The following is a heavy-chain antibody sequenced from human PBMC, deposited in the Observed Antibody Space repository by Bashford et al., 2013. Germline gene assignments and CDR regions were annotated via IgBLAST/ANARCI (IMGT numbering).Heavy chain of an antibody. CDR2: IGTSSSKI. Sequence: VRQAPGKGLEWVSYIGTSSSKIYYADSVKGRFTISRDNAKNSLYLQMNSLRDEDTAVYHCVRGGGGFFGFWSGSPYLTTDFWGQGTLVTVSS. CDR3: VRGGGGFFGFWSGSPYLTTDF. V-gene: IGHV3-48*02. J-gene: IGHJ4*02. D-gene: IGHD3-3*01.